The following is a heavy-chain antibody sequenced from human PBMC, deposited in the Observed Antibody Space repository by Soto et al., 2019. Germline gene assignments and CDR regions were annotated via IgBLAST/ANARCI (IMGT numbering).Heavy chain of an antibody. Sequence: PSETLSLTCAVYGGSFSCYYWSWIRQPPGKGLEWIGEINHSGSTNYNPSLKSRVTISVDTSKNQFSLKLSSVTAADTAVYYCARSAHGWFDPWGQGTLVTVS. V-gene: IGHV4-34*01. CDR2: INHSGST. CDR3: ARSAHGWFDP. J-gene: IGHJ5*02. D-gene: IGHD3-3*01. CDR1: GGSFSCYY.